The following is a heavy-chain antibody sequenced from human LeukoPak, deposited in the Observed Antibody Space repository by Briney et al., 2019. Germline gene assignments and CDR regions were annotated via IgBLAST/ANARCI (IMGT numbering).Heavy chain of an antibody. V-gene: IGHV1-2*02. CDR2: ISPNSGGT. J-gene: IGHJ4*02. CDR3: AREWLIVVTGTGHLDY. Sequence: ASVKVSCKASGYTFTGYYLHWVRQAPGQGLEWMGWISPNSGGTNYAQKFQGRVTMTRDTSISTAYMELSRLRSDDTAVYYCAREWLIVVTGTGHLDYWGQGTLVTVSS. D-gene: IGHD6-19*01. CDR1: GYTFTGYY.